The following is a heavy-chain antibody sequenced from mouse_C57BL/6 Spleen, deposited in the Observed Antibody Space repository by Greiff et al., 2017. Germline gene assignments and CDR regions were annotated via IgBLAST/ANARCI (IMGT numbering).Heavy chain of an antibody. D-gene: IGHD2-4*01. CDR2: INPSSGYT. J-gene: IGHJ2*01. CDR3: ARQDYDVGY. Sequence: VKRVESGAELARPGASVKMSCKASGYTFTSYTMHWVKQRPGQGLEWIGYINPSSGYTKYNQKFKDKATLTADKSSSTAYMQLSSLTSEDSAVYYCARQDYDVGYWGQGTTLTVSS. V-gene: IGHV1-4*01. CDR1: GYTFTSYT.